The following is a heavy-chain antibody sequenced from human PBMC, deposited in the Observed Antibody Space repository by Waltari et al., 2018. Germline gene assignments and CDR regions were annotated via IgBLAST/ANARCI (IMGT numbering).Heavy chain of an antibody. CDR2: IYSGGST. D-gene: IGHD5-12*01. Sequence: EVQLVESGGGLIQPGGSLRLSCAASGFPVSRTSLTLVRQAPGKGLEWVSVIYSGGSTYYADSVKGRFTISRDNSKNTLYLQMNSLRAEDTAVYYCARDGGYSGYDPDYWGQGTLVTVSS. CDR1: GFPVSRTS. J-gene: IGHJ4*02. V-gene: IGHV3-53*01. CDR3: ARDGGYSGYDPDY.